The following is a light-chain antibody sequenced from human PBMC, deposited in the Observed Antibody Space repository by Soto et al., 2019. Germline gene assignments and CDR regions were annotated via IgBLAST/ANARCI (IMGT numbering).Light chain of an antibody. CDR3: HQSYSTRIT. Sequence: DIQMTQAPSSLSASVGDIVTITCRASQSISSYLNWYQQKPGKAPKLRIYAASSLQSGVPSRFSGRGSGTDFTLTISSLQPEDFATYYCHQSYSTRITFGQGTRLEIK. J-gene: IGKJ5*01. CDR1: QSISSY. V-gene: IGKV1-39*01. CDR2: AAS.